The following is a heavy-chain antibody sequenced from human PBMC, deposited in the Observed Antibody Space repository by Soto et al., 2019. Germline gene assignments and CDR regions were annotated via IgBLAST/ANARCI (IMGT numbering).Heavy chain of an antibody. V-gene: IGHV3-23*01. Sequence: GGSLRLSCATSGIIFSNYALSWVRQAPGKGLEWVSCISGSGGETYYADSVKGRFTISRDNSKNRLYLQMNSLRAEDTAIYYCAKEYYSDSSFDSWGQGTLVNVSS. CDR2: ISGSGGET. J-gene: IGHJ4*02. D-gene: IGHD3-22*01. CDR1: GIIFSNYA. CDR3: AKEYYSDSSFDS.